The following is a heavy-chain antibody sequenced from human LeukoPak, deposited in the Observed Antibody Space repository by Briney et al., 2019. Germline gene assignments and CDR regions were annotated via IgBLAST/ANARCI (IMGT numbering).Heavy chain of an antibody. Sequence: GGSLRLSCAASGFTFENFAMHWIRQTPGKGLEWVALTRWDGGSTHYADSVKGRFTISRDNSKNSLYLQMDSLRAEDTALYYCARGKWFRTGEYYFDHWGQGTLVTVSS. CDR1: GFTFENFA. D-gene: IGHD3-10*01. V-gene: IGHV3-43D*03. J-gene: IGHJ4*02. CDR3: ARGKWFRTGEYYFDH. CDR2: TRWDGGST.